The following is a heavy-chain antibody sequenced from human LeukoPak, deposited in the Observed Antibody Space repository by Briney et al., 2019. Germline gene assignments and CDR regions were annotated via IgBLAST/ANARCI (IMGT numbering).Heavy chain of an antibody. J-gene: IGHJ4*02. D-gene: IGHD3-3*01. Sequence: GGSLRLSCAASGFTVSSNYMSWVRQAPGRGLEWVSVIYSGGSTYYADSVKGRFTISGDNSKNTLYLQMNSLRAEDTAVYYCARDFVFDYWGQGTLVTVSS. CDR1: GFTVSSNY. V-gene: IGHV3-66*02. CDR2: IYSGGST. CDR3: ARDFVFDY.